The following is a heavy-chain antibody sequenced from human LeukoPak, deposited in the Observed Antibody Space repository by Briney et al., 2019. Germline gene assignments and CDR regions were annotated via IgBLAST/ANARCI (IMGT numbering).Heavy chain of an antibody. CDR2: ISGSGGNT. CDR3: AKWLVAGTAQDFDY. J-gene: IGHJ4*02. Sequence: GGSLRLSCAASGFIFSNYALSWVRQAPGKGLEWVSDISGSGGNTYYAKSVRGRFTISRDNSKNTLYLQMNSLRAGDTAVYYCAKWLVAGTAQDFDYWGQGTLVTVSS. CDR1: GFIFSNYA. D-gene: IGHD6-19*01. V-gene: IGHV3-23*01.